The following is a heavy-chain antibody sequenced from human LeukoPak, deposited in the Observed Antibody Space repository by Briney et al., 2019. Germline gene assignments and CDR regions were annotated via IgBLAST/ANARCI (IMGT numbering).Heavy chain of an antibody. Sequence: ASVKVSCKASGYTFTTYGITWLRQAPGQGLEWMGWISAYNGNTNYAQKLQGRVTMTTDTSTSTAYMELRSLRSDDTAVYYCARSNHYDILTGYQNWFDPWGQGTLVTVSS. CDR2: ISAYNGNT. J-gene: IGHJ5*02. CDR1: GYTFTTYG. V-gene: IGHV1-18*01. CDR3: ARSNHYDILTGYQNWFDP. D-gene: IGHD3-9*01.